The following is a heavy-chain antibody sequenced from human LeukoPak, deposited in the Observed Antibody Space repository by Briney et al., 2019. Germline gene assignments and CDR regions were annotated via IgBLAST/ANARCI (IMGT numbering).Heavy chain of an antibody. J-gene: IGHJ4*02. CDR2: IKSDGSDT. V-gene: IGHV3-74*03. CDR1: GFTFSSYW. Sequence: GGSLRLSCVASGFTFSSYWMHWVRQAPGKGLVWVSRIKSDGSDTTYADSVKGRFTISRDNAKNMLYLQMNSLGAEDTAVYYCVNYGWGRPAWGQGTLVTVSS. D-gene: IGHD3-10*01. CDR3: VNYGWGRPA.